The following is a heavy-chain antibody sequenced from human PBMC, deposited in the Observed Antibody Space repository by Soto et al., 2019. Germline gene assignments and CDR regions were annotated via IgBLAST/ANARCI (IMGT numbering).Heavy chain of an antibody. CDR3: ARTPIQLSTDYYYGMDV. CDR2: IIPIFGTA. D-gene: IGHD5-18*01. J-gene: IGHJ6*02. V-gene: IGHV1-69*13. Sequence: SLKVSCKASGGTFSSYAISWVRQAPGQGLEWMGGIIPIFGTANYAQKFQGRVTITADESTSTAYMELSSLRSEDTAVYYCARTPIQLSTDYYYGMDVWGQGTTVTVSS. CDR1: GGTFSSYA.